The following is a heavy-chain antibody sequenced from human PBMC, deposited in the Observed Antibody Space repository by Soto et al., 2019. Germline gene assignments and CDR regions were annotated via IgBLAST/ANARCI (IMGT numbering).Heavy chain of an antibody. V-gene: IGHV1-69*13. D-gene: IGHD3-22*01. CDR2: IIPIFGTA. CDR3: AREVFDDSSGYYFDY. Sequence: GASVKVSCKASGGTFSSYAISWVRQAPGQGLEWMGGIIPIFGTANYAQKFQGRVTITADESTSTAYVELSSLRSEDTAVYYCAREVFDDSSGYYFDYWGQGTLVTVSS. J-gene: IGHJ4*02. CDR1: GGTFSSYA.